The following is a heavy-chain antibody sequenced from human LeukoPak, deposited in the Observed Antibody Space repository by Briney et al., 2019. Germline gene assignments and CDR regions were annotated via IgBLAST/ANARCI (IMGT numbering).Heavy chain of an antibody. CDR3: ARDQGYSSSWDGWFDP. J-gene: IGHJ5*02. CDR1: GFTFSSYS. CDR2: ISGSSSYI. D-gene: IGHD6-13*01. V-gene: IGHV3-21*01. Sequence: GGSLRLSCAASGFTFSSYSMNWVRQAPGKGLEWVSSISGSSSYIYSADSLKGRFTISRDNAKNSLCLQMNSLRAEDTAVYYCARDQGYSSSWDGWFDPWGQGTLVTVSS.